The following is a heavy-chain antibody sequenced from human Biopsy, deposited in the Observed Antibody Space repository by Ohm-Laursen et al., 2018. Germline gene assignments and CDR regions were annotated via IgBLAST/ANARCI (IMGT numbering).Heavy chain of an antibody. CDR3: ARATNSTGWPYYYFYGMDV. J-gene: IGHJ6*02. CDR2: IYYSGST. CDR1: GGSISSDY. D-gene: IGHD2/OR15-2a*01. Sequence: TLSLTCTVSGGSISSDYWSWIRQTPGKGLEWIGYIYYSGSTNYNPSLKSRVTISVDTSKNQFSLRLNSVTAADTAVSYCARATNSTGWPYYYFYGMDVWGQGTTVTVSS. V-gene: IGHV4-59*01.